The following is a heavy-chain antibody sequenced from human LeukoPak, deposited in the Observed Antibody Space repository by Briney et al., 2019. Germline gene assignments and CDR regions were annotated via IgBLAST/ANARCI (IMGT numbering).Heavy chain of an antibody. CDR1: GYSISSGYY. D-gene: IGHD6-13*01. Sequence: SETLSLTCTVSGYSISSGYYWGWIRPPPGKGLEWIGSIYHSGSTNYNPSLKSRVTISVDTSKNQFSLKLSSVTAADTAVYYCARDRGIAAAGTLDAFDIWGQGTMVTVSS. CDR3: ARDRGIAAAGTLDAFDI. CDR2: IYHSGST. J-gene: IGHJ3*02. V-gene: IGHV4-38-2*02.